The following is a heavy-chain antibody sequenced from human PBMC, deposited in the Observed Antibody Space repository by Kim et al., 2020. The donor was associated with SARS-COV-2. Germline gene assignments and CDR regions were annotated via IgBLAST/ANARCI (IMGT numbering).Heavy chain of an antibody. CDR1: GFRFTSYT. J-gene: IGHJ3*02. Sequence: GGSLRRSCAASGFRFTSYTMHWVRQAPGKALEWVALVSYDETNRDYAGSVKGRFTVSRDNSKNTLFLHMNSLRPDDTSTYYCVAEDYNYVFEIWGQGTMV. CDR2: VSYDETNR. CDR3: VAEDYNYVFEI. D-gene: IGHD4-4*01. V-gene: IGHV3-30-3*01.